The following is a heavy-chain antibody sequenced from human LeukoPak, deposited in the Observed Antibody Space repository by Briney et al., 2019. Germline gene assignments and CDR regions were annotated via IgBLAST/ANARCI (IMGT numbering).Heavy chain of an antibody. Sequence: GRSLRLSCAASGFTFSSYAMHWVRQAPGKGLEWVAVISYDGSNKYYADSVKGRFTISRGNSKNTLYLQMNSLRAEDTAVYYCFAGSYGGNGYWGQGTLVTVSS. J-gene: IGHJ4*02. CDR2: ISYDGSNK. CDR1: GFTFSSYA. D-gene: IGHD4-23*01. V-gene: IGHV3-30-3*01. CDR3: FAGSYGGNGY.